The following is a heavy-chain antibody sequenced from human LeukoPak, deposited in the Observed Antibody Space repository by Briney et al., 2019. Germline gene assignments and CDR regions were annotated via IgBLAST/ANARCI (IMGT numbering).Heavy chain of an antibody. CDR2: IYYSGST. D-gene: IGHD2-8*01. J-gene: IGHJ4*02. CDR3: ARSPFTIGSKIYFHY. CDR1: GGSISSYY. Sequence: SETLSLTCTVSGGSISSYYWSWIRQPPGKGLEWIGYIYYSGSTNYNPSLKSRVTISVDTSKNQFSLKLSSVTAADTAVYYCARSPFTIGSKIYFHYWGQGTLVTVSS. V-gene: IGHV4-59*01.